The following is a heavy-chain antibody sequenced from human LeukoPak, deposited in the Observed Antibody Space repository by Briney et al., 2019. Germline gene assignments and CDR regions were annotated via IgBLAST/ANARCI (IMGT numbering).Heavy chain of an antibody. Sequence: GGSLRLSCAASGFTFSSYVMSWVRQAPGKGLEWVSAISGSGGSTYYADSVKGRFTISRDNSKNTLYLQMNSLRTEDTAVYYCAKSGDSSGYYYQFDYWGQGTLVTVSS. J-gene: IGHJ4*02. CDR3: AKSGDSSGYYYQFDY. CDR2: ISGSGGST. D-gene: IGHD3-22*01. V-gene: IGHV3-23*01. CDR1: GFTFSSYV.